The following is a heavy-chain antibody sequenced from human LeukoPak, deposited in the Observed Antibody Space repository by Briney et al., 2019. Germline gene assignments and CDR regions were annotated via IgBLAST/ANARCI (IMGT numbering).Heavy chain of an antibody. CDR2: IYPGDSDT. Sequence: VESLQIYCKGSGYSCTSYWIGWVRQMAGQGLESMGVIYPGDSDTRYSPSFQGQVTISADKSISTAYLQWSSLKASDTAMYYCARHRANVDTYMKAYYYGMDVWGQGTTVTVSS. CDR1: GYSCTSYW. V-gene: IGHV5-51*01. J-gene: IGHJ6*02. D-gene: IGHD5-18*01. CDR3: ARHRANVDTYMKAYYYGMDV.